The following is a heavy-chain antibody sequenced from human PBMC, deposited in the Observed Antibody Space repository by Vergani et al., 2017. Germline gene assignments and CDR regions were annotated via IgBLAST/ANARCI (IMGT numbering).Heavy chain of an antibody. D-gene: IGHD1-26*01. V-gene: IGHV3-23*01. CDR1: GFTFSSYA. Sequence: EVQLLESGGGLVQPGGSLRLSCAASGFTFSSYAMSWVRQAPGKGLEWVSAISVSGGSTSYADSVKGRFTISRDNSKNTLYLQMDSLRAEDTAVYYCAGSYHPSCFDYWGQGTLVTVSS. CDR3: AGSYHPSCFDY. CDR2: ISVSGGST. J-gene: IGHJ4*02.